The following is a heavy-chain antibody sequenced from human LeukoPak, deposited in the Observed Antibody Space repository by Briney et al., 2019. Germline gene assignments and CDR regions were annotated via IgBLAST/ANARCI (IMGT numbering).Heavy chain of an antibody. V-gene: IGHV3-33*01. CDR2: IWYDGSNK. CDR3: ARESPPAASTRYYYYYGMDV. D-gene: IGHD2-2*01. J-gene: IGHJ6*04. Sequence: GRSLRLSCAASGFTFSSYGMHWVRQAPGKGLEWVAVIWYDGSNKYYADSVKSRFTISRDNSKNTLYLQMNSLRAEDTAVYYCARESPPAASTRYYYYYGMDVWGKGATVTVSS. CDR1: GFTFSSYG.